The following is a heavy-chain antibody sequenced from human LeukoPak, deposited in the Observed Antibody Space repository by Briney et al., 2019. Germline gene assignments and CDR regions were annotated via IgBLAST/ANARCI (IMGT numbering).Heavy chain of an antibody. Sequence: PGGSLRLSCAASGFTFSSYWMHWVRQAPGKGLVWVSRINTDGSSTSYADSVKGRFTISRDNAKNTLYLQMNSLRAEDTAVYYCARVRYNSGYIFDYWGQGALVTVSS. J-gene: IGHJ4*02. CDR3: ARVRYNSGYIFDY. D-gene: IGHD5-18*01. CDR2: INTDGSST. V-gene: IGHV3-74*01. CDR1: GFTFSSYW.